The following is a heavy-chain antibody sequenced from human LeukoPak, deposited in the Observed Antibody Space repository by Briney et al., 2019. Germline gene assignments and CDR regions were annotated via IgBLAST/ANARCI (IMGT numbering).Heavy chain of an antibody. CDR1: GGTFSSYA. V-gene: IGHV1-69*05. CDR2: IIPIFGTA. J-gene: IGHJ5*02. D-gene: IGHD3-16*02. Sequence: ASVKVSCKASGGTFSSYAISWVRQAPGQGLEWMGGIIPIFGTANYAQKFQGRVTIITDESTSTAYMELSSLRSEDTAVYYCARDGYYDYVWGSYRTNWFDPWGQGTLVTVSS. CDR3: ARDGYYDYVWGSYRTNWFDP.